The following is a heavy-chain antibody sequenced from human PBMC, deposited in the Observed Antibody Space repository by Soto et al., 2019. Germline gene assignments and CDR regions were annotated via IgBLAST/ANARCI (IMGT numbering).Heavy chain of an antibody. Sequence: ASVKVSCKASGYTFTSYGISWVRQAPGQGLEWMGWISAYNGNTNYAQKLQGRVTMTTDTSTSTAYMELRSLRSDDTAVYYCASSVGWCGEVSKDYYYYMDVWGKGTTVTVSS. CDR2: ISAYNGNT. D-gene: IGHD3-10*01. CDR1: GYTFTSYG. CDR3: ASSVGWCGEVSKDYYYYMDV. J-gene: IGHJ6*03. V-gene: IGHV1-18*01.